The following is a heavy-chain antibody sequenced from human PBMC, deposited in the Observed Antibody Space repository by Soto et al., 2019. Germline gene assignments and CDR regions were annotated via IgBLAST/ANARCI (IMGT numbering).Heavy chain of an antibody. V-gene: IGHV3-11*01. CDR3: ARQGRTLGVGVDCYVAV. CDR1: GFTFSDYY. CDR2: ISSSGSII. D-gene: IGHD3-3*01. J-gene: IGHJ2*01. Sequence: QVQLVESGGGLVEPGGSLRLSCVASGFTFSDYYMSWIRQPPGKGVEWLAYISSSGSIIKFADSLRGRFTISRDNGKRSLFLQIDNLGDEDPTVYFCARQGRTLGVGVDCYVAVWDRGTLVTVSS.